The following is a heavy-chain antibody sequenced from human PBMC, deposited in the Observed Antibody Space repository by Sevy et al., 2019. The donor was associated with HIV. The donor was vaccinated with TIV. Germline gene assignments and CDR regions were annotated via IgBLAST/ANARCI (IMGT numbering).Heavy chain of an antibody. Sequence: SETLSLTCAVSGYSISSGYYWGWIRQPPGKGLEWIGSIYHSGSTYYNPSLKSRVTISVDTSKNQFSLKLSSVTAADTAVYYCARVYYYGSGSPKYYFDYWGQGTLVTVSS. CDR3: ARVYYYGSGSPKYYFDY. J-gene: IGHJ4*02. D-gene: IGHD3-10*01. CDR1: GYSISSGYY. CDR2: IYHSGST. V-gene: IGHV4-38-2*01.